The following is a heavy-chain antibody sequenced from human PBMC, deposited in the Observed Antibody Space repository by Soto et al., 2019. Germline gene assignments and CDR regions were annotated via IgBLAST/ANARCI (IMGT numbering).Heavy chain of an antibody. Sequence: GGSLILSCAASGFTFINAWMSWVRQAPGKGLEWVGRIKSKTDGGTTDYAAPVKGRFTISRDDSKNTLYLQMNSLKTEDTAVYYCTTGGYCSSTSYYAVSYYYYMDVWGKGTTVTVSS. CDR3: TTGGYCSSTSYYAVSYYYYMDV. CDR1: GFTFINAW. CDR2: IKSKTDGGTT. J-gene: IGHJ6*03. V-gene: IGHV3-15*01. D-gene: IGHD2-2*01.